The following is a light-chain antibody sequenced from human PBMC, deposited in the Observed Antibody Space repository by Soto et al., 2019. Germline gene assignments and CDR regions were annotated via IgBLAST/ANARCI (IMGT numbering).Light chain of an antibody. CDR2: GAS. CDR1: QSVSSSY. V-gene: IGKV3-20*01. J-gene: IGKJ5*01. CDR3: QQYGSSPSIT. Sequence: EIVLTQSPGTLSFSPGERATLSCRASQSVSSSYLAWYQQKPGQAPRLLIYGASSRATGIPDRFSGSGSGTDFTLTISRLEPEDFAVYYCQQYGSSPSITFGQGTRLEIK.